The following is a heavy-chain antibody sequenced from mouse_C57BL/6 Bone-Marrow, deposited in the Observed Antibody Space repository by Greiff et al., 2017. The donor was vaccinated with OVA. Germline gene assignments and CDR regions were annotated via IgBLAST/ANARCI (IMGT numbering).Heavy chain of an antibody. CDR2: IDPSDSYP. D-gene: IGHD4-1*01. V-gene: IGHV1-50*01. Sequence: QVQLQQPGAELVKPGASVKLSCKASGYTFTSYWMQWVKQRPGQGLEWIGEIDPSDSYPNYNQKFKGKATLTVDTSSSTAYMQLSSLTSEDSAFYYCARGWDGYWGQGTTLTVSS. CDR1: GYTFTSYW. J-gene: IGHJ2*01. CDR3: ARGWDGY.